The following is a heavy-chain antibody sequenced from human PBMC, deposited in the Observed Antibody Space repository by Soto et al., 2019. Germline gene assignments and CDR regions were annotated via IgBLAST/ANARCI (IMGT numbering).Heavy chain of an antibody. Sequence: QVQIQQWGAGLLKPSETLSLTCAVYGGSFSGYYWSWIRQPPGKGLEWIGEINHSGSTNYNPSLKSRVTISVDTSKNQCALKLSSVTAADTAVYYCAREGHQLVRGWFDPWGQGTLVTVSS. D-gene: IGHD6-13*01. CDR3: AREGHQLVRGWFDP. V-gene: IGHV4-34*01. CDR1: GGSFSGYY. CDR2: INHSGST. J-gene: IGHJ5*02.